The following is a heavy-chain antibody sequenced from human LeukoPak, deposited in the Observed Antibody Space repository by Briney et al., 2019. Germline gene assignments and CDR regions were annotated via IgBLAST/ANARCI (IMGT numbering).Heavy chain of an antibody. V-gene: IGHV4-34*01. CDR2: INHSGST. CDR3: ARGWGSGTYRDAFDI. Sequence: SETLSLTCAVYGGSFSGYYWSWIRQPPGKGLEWIGEINHSGSTNYNPSLKSRVTISVDTSKNQFSLKLSSVTAADTAVYYCARGWGSGTYRDAFDIWGQGTMVTVSS. D-gene: IGHD1-26*01. CDR1: GGSFSGYY. J-gene: IGHJ3*02.